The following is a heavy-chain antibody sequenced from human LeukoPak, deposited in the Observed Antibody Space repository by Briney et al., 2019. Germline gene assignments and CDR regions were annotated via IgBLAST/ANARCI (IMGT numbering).Heavy chain of an antibody. V-gene: IGHV4-61*02. CDR1: GGSISSGSYY. CDR2: IYTSGST. J-gene: IGHJ6*03. Sequence: PSQTLSLTCTVSGGSISSGSYYWSWIRQPAGKGLEWIGRIYTSGSTNYNPSLKSRVTISVDTSKNQFSLKLSSVTAADTAVYYCARVPLYCSDGTCYVNYYYYYMDVWGKGTTVTVSS. CDR3: ARVPLYCSDGTCYVNYYYYYMDV. D-gene: IGHD2-15*01.